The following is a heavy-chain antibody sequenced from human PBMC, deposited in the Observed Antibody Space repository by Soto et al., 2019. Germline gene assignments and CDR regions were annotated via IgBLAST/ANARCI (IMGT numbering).Heavy chain of an antibody. J-gene: IGHJ3*02. CDR1: GYTITGHY. CDR2: INPGSGAA. CDR3: ARGGEVGVAGSVAVAI. D-gene: IGHD6-19*01. Sequence: QVQLLQSGPEVKKPGASVSLSCTASGYTITGHYIHWVRQGPGRGLEWMGAINPGSGAAKYTQPFKDRVTMTRGTSRTTVYTELGGRRSEETAMFSRARGGEVGVAGSVAVAIWGQGTMVIVSS. V-gene: IGHV1-46*01.